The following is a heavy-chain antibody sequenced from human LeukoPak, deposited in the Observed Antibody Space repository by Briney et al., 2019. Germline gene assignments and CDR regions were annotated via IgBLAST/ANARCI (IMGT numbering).Heavy chain of an antibody. CDR2: IYYSGST. D-gene: IGHD5-18*01. CDR1: GGSISSGDYY. Sequence: SESLSLTCAVSGGSISSGDYYWSWIRQPPGKGLERIGYIYYSGSTYCNPSLKSRVTISVDTSKNQFSLKLSSVTAADTAVYYCARDGGYSYGLFDYWGQGTLVTVSS. V-gene: IGHV4-30-4*02. CDR3: ARDGGYSYGLFDY. J-gene: IGHJ4*02.